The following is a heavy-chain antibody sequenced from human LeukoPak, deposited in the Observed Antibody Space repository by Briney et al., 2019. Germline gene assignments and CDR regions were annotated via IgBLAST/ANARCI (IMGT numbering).Heavy chain of an antibody. CDR2: ISGSGGST. J-gene: IGHJ3*02. CDR3: AKDRLSGYSYGSATFNM. Sequence: PGGSLRLSCAASGFTFSSYAMSWVRQAPGKGLEWVSAISGSGGSTYYADSVKGRFTISRDNSKNTLYLQMNSLRAEDTAVYYCAKDRLSGYSYGSATFNMWGQGTMVTVSS. CDR1: GFTFSSYA. V-gene: IGHV3-23*01. D-gene: IGHD5-18*01.